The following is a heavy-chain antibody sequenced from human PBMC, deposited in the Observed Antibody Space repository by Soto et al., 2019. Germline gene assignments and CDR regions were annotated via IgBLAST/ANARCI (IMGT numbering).Heavy chain of an antibody. V-gene: IGHV3-15*01. CDR1: GLIFSDVW. CDR2: IKTKPDDGTI. Sequence: GGSLRLSCAASGLIFSDVWMTWVRQAPGKGLEWVGRIKTKPDDGTIDYAAPVRGRFTISRDDSKNTLYLQMTSLTPDDTGVYYCTTSNLGVDYWGPGALVTVSS. J-gene: IGHJ4*02. D-gene: IGHD3-16*01. CDR3: TTSNLGVDY.